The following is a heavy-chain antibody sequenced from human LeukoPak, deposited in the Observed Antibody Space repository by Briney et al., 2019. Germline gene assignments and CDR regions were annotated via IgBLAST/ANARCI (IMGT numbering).Heavy chain of an antibody. CDR3: ARGPQRDYNGDY. Sequence: ASVKVSCKASGYTFASYGISWLRQAPGQGLEWMGWISAYNGNTNYAQKFQGRVTITTDESTSTAYMELSRLRSDDTAVYYCARGPQRDYNGDYWGQGTLVTVSS. CDR1: GYTFASYG. J-gene: IGHJ4*02. V-gene: IGHV1-18*01. D-gene: IGHD4-11*01. CDR2: ISAYNGNT.